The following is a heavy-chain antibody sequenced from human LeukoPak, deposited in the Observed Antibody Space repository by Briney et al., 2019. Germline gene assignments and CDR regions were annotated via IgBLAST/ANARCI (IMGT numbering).Heavy chain of an antibody. CDR1: VFTFSSYA. J-gene: IGHJ4*02. CDR3: APDPEYGDYGGNY. D-gene: IGHD4-17*01. Sequence: GGSLRLSCAASVFTFSSYAMSGVRQAPGKGLECGSTIGGSDGSTFLADSVKGRFTVSRDNSRNALYLQMSSLGADNTDVYYCAPDPEYGDYGGNYWGQGTLVTVSS. CDR2: IGGSDGST. V-gene: IGHV3-23*01.